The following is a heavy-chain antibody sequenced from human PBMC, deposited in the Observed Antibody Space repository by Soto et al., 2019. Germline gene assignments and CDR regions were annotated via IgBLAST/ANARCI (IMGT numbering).Heavy chain of an antibody. J-gene: IGHJ5*02. CDR3: GRGRQRSGSYFFFLSEWFDP. CDR1: GGSFSGYY. D-gene: IGHD1-26*01. CDR2: SDHSGSP. Sequence: PSETLSLTCAVYGGSFSGYYWCWIRHPPGKGQEWDGDSDHSGSPNYSPSLKSRVTISGDTSKSQFSQELSSVAAAVTAVYYCGRGRQRSGSYFFFLSEWFDPWGQGTLVTVSS. V-gene: IGHV4-34*01.